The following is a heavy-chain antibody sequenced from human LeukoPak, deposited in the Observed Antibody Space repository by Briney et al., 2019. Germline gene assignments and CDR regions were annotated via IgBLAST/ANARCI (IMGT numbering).Heavy chain of an antibody. V-gene: IGHV1-2*06. CDR2: INPNSGGT. J-gene: IGHJ3*02. CDR3: ARGYIAVAKDAFDI. Sequence: ASVKVSCKASGYTFTVYYMHWVRQAPGQGLEWMGRINPNSGGTNYAQKFQGRVTMTRDTSISTAYMELSRLRSDDTAVYYCARGYIAVAKDAFDIWGQGTMVTVSS. CDR1: GYTFTVYY. D-gene: IGHD6-19*01.